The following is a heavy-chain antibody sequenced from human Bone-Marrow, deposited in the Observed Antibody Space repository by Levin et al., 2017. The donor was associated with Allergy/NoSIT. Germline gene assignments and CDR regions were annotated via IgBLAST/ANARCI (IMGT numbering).Heavy chain of an antibody. V-gene: IGHV4-30-4*01. Sequence: SQTLSLTCSVSGGSVGTGDFYWTWFRQPPGKGLEWIGYFYYSGSTLYNSSLKSRVSIELDTSNDQFSLNLHSVTAADTAVYYCARGLLQSAGFFDYWGQGTLVSVSS. J-gene: IGHJ4*02. CDR2: FYYSGST. CDR1: GGSVGTGDFY. CDR3: ARGLLQSAGFFDY. D-gene: IGHD5-24*01.